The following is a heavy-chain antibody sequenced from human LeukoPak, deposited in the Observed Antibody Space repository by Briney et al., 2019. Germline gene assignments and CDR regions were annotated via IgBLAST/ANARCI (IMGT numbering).Heavy chain of an antibody. CDR3: ARAVSTVTDFDY. Sequence: PSETLSLTCTVSGGSISSHYWSWIRQPPGKGLEWIGYIYHSGSTNYNPSLKSRVTISVDTSKNQFSLKLSSVTAADTAVYYCARAVSTVTDFDYWGQGTLVTVSS. CDR1: GGSISSHY. D-gene: IGHD4-17*01. V-gene: IGHV4-59*08. J-gene: IGHJ4*02. CDR2: IYHSGST.